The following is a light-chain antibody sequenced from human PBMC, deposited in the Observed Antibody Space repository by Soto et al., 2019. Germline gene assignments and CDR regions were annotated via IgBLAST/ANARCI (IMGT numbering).Light chain of an antibody. V-gene: IGKV1-9*01. CDR3: QQLNSYPQT. J-gene: IGKJ5*01. CDR2: SAS. CDR1: RGISSY. Sequence: IQLTQSPSSLSASVGDRVTITCLASRGISSYLAWYQQKPGKPPKLLVYSASTLQSGVPSRFSGSGSGPDFTLTISSLQPEDSATYFCQQLNSYPQTFGQGTRLENK.